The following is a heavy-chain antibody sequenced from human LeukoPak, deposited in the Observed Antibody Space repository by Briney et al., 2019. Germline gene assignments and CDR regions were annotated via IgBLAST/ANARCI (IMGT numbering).Heavy chain of an antibody. J-gene: IGHJ4*02. CDR3: ASMWSEEDGYNPQDY. Sequence: PGGSLRLSCAASGFTFSDYYMSWIRQAPGKGLEWVSYISSSGSTIYYADSVKGRFTISRDNAKNSLYLQMNSLRAEDTAVYYCASMWSEEDGYNPQDYWGQGTLVTVSS. D-gene: IGHD5-24*01. CDR2: ISSSGSTI. CDR1: GFTFSDYY. V-gene: IGHV3-11*01.